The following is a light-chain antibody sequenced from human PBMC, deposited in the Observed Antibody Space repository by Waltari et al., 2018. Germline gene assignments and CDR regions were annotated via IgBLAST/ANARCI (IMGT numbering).Light chain of an antibody. J-gene: IGKJ1*01. CDR2: LVS. Sequence: DIVMTQSTLSLPDTPGEPASISCRSSQSLLHSNGYTSLSWYLQTAGPSPLLLFYLVSNRASGVPSRFSCRGSGTDFTLKISSVEADDVGVYYCMQTLQSLTLGQGTKVEI. V-gene: IGKV2-28*01. CDR3: MQTLQSLT. CDR1: QSLLHSNGYTS.